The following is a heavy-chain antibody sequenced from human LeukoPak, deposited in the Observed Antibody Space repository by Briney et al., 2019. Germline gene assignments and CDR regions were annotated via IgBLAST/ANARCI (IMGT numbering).Heavy chain of an antibody. J-gene: IGHJ3*02. Sequence: ASVKVSCKASGGTFSSYAISWVRQAPGQGLEWMGGIIPIFGTANYAQKFQGRVTITTDESTRTAYMELSSLRSEDTAVYYWARDLKGGAFDIWGQGTMVTVSS. V-gene: IGHV1-69*05. CDR3: ARDLKGGAFDI. CDR2: IIPIFGTA. D-gene: IGHD3-16*01. CDR1: GGTFSSYA.